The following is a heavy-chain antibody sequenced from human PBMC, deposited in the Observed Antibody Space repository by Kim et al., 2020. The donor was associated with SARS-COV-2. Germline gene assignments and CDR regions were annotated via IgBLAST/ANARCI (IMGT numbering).Heavy chain of an antibody. Sequence: FQGRVTITRETSASTAYMELSSLRSEDTAVYYCARDGDGLAAAGTGAFDIWGQGTMVTVSS. D-gene: IGHD6-13*01. CDR3: ARDGDGLAAAGTGAFDI. J-gene: IGHJ3*02. V-gene: IGHV1-3*01.